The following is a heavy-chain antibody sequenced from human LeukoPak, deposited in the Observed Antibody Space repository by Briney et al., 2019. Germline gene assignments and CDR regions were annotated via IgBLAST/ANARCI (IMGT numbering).Heavy chain of an antibody. CDR2: IYYSGST. CDR1: GGSISSHY. CDR3: ASSSIAAIFDY. Sequence: SETLSLTCTVSGGSISSHYWSWIRQPPGKGLEWIGYIYYSGSTNYNPSLKSRVTISVDTSKNQFSLKLSSVTAADTAVYYCASSSIAAIFDYWGQGTLSPSPQ. J-gene: IGHJ4*02. D-gene: IGHD6-6*01. V-gene: IGHV4-59*11.